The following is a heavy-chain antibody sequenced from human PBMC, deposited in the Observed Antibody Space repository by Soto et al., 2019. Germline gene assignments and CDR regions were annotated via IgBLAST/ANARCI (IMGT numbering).Heavy chain of an antibody. CDR3: ARGNYDFLTGYYIEYFDY. CDR2: IYYSGST. CDR1: GVSISTYY. Sequence: PSETLSLTCTVSGVSISTYYWSWIRQPPGKGLQWIGYIYYSGSTNYNPSLKSRVTISVDTSKNQFSLKLSSVTAADTAVYYCARGNYDFLTGYYIEYFDYWGQGTLVTVSS. V-gene: IGHV4-59*01. J-gene: IGHJ4*02. D-gene: IGHD3-9*01.